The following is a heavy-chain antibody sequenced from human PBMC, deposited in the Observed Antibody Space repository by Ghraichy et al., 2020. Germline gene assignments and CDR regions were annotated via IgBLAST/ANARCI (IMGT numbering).Heavy chain of an antibody. D-gene: IGHD3-10*01. CDR2: IYTTGST. J-gene: IGHJ6*03. V-gene: IGHV4-61*02. CDR3: ARDSTAGLTYYMDV. Sequence: SETLSLTCTVSGGSISRGSFYWSWIRQPAGKGLEWIGRIYTTGSTDYSPSFKSRVTMSLDTSKNQFSLKLRSVTAADTAVYYCARDSTAGLTYYMDVWGKWTTVAVSS. CDR1: GGSISRGSFY.